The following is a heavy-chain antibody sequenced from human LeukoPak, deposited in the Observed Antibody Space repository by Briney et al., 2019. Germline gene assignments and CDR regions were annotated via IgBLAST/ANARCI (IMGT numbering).Heavy chain of an antibody. CDR1: GFTFDDYT. CDR3: AKDKGCSSTSYYHYYYYGMDV. V-gene: IGHV3-43*01. J-gene: IGHJ6*02. D-gene: IGHD2-2*01. CDR2: NSWDGGST. Sequence: GGSLRLSCAASGFTFDDYTMHWVRQAPGKGLEWVSLNSWDGGSTYYADSVKGRFTISRDNSKNSLYLQMNSLRTEDTALYYCAKDKGCSSTSYYHYYYYGMDVWGQGTTVTVSS.